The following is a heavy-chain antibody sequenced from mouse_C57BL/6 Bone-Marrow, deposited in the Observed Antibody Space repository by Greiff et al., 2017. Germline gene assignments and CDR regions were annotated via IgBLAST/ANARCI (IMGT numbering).Heavy chain of an antibody. V-gene: IGHV5-6*01. CDR2: ISSGGSYT. CDR1: GFTFSSYG. J-gene: IGHJ1*03. Sequence: EVHLVESGGDLVKPGGSLKLSCAASGFTFSSYGMSWVRQTPDKRLEWVATISSGGSYTYYPASVKGRFTISRDNDKNTLYLQMSSLKYEDTAIYYCARRYYYGSRLGHFDVWGTGTTVTVSS. CDR3: ARRYYYGSRLGHFDV. D-gene: IGHD1-1*01.